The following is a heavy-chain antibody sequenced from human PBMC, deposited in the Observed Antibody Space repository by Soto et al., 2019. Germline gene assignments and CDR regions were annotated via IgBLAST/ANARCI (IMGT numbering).Heavy chain of an antibody. D-gene: IGHD5-18*01. CDR3: ARWTQPRGTADPYAVEL. J-gene: IGHJ6*02. V-gene: IGHV1-69*09. CDR1: GGTFSSSG. CDR2: IVPHLDTT. Sequence: QVQLVQSGTEVKKPGSSVKVSCKASGGTFSSSGFSWVRQAPGQGLEWMGMIVPHLDTTKYAQKFQARVRSTADQFTSTAYMELSRLIPEDTSVYYCARWTQPRGTADPYAVELWGQGTRVIGSS.